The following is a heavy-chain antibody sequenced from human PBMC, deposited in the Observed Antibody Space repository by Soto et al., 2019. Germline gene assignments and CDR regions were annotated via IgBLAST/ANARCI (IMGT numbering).Heavy chain of an antibody. D-gene: IGHD2-15*01. CDR3: AREMPAATTFSWFDP. CDR1: GFTFSSYW. Sequence: EVQLVESGGGLVQPGGSLRLSCAASGFTFSSYWMTWVRQAPGKGLEWVANIKQDGSEKYYVESVKGRFTISRDNAKNSRYLQMNSLRSEDTFVYYWAREMPAATTFSWFDPWGQGTLVTGSS. CDR2: IKQDGSEK. V-gene: IGHV3-7*01. J-gene: IGHJ5*01.